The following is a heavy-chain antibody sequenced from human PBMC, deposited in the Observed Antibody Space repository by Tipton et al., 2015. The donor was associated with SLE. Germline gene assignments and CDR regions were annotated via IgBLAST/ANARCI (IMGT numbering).Heavy chain of an antibody. Sequence: TLSLTCTVSGGSLSSYFWSWIRQSPEKGLEYIEYGTYSGTTNYNPSLKSRVTISVDTSNNRFSLKLTSATAADTAMYYCARRDYDGYDAFDIWGLGTMVTVSS. D-gene: IGHD4-17*01. J-gene: IGHJ3*02. CDR1: GGSLSSYF. V-gene: IGHV4-59*07. CDR3: ARRDYDGYDAFDI. CDR2: GTYSGTT.